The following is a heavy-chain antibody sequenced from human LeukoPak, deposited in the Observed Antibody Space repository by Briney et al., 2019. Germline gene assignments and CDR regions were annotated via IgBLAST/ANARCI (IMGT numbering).Heavy chain of an antibody. CDR1: GGSISSSNW. D-gene: IGHD6-25*01. CDR3: ARDARFSGTPPFGMDV. J-gene: IGHJ6*02. CDR2: IYHSGST. Sequence: SETLSLTCAVSGGSISSSNWWSGVRQPPGKGLEWIGEIYHSGSTNYNPSLKSRVTISVDTSKNQFSLKVSSVTAADTAVYYCARDARFSGTPPFGMDVWGQGTTVTVSS. V-gene: IGHV4-4*02.